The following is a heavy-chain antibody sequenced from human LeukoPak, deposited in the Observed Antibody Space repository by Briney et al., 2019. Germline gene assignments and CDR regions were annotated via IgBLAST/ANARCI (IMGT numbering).Heavy chain of an antibody. J-gene: IGHJ4*02. CDR3: ARHGADRESYLRVFDY. Sequence: SETLSLTCTASGGSISPYYWSWIRQPPGKGLEWIGYIYYSGSTNYNPSLKSRVIISVDTSKNQFSLKLNSVTAADTAMYYCARHGADRESYLRVFDYWGRGNLVTVSS. V-gene: IGHV4-59*08. CDR1: GGSISPYY. CDR2: IYYSGST. D-gene: IGHD1-26*01.